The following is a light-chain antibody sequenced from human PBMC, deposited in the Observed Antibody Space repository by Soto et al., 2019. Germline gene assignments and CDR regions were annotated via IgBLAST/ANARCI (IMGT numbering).Light chain of an antibody. J-gene: IGLJ2*01. CDR3: QSFDSSRIGLL. V-gene: IGLV1-40*01. CDR2: DTT. CDR1: HSDIGAGYG. Sequence: QSALTQPPSVTGAPGQRVTISCTGSHSDIGAGYGVHWYQQFRHSAPKLLIYDTTNRPSGVPDRFSGSRSGTSASLAITGLQAEDEADYYCQSFDSSRIGLLFGGGTKLTVL.